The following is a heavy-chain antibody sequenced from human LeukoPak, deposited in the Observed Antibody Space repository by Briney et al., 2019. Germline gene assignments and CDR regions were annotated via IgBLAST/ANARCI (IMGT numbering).Heavy chain of an antibody. CDR3: ANSNGDATRFDY. CDR1: GYSFTSYW. Sequence: GESLKISCKASGYSFTSYWIGWVRQMPGKGLEWMGIIYPGDSDTRYSPSFQGQVIISVDKSISTAYLQWSSLKASDTAIYYCANSNGDATRFDYWGQGTLVTVSS. J-gene: IGHJ4*02. CDR2: IYPGDSDT. D-gene: IGHD4-17*01. V-gene: IGHV5-51*01.